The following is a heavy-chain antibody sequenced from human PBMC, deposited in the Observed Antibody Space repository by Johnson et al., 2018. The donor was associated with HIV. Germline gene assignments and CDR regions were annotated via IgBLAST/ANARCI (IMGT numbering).Heavy chain of an antibody. Sequence: QVQLVESGGGVVQPGRSLRLSCAASGFTFSNYGMHWVRQAPGKGLEWVAVIWFDGNNKHYSDSVKGRFTISRDNSNNILYLQMNSLSVEDTAVYYCAKVAVATAAGGVALDIWGPGTMVTVS. CDR1: GFTFSNYG. V-gene: IGHV3-33*06. CDR3: AKVAVATAAGGVALDI. CDR2: IWFDGNNK. D-gene: IGHD6-13*01. J-gene: IGHJ3*02.